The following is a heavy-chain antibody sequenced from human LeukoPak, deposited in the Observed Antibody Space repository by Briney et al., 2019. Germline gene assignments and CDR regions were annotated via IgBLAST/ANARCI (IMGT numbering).Heavy chain of an antibody. CDR2: IYYSGST. J-gene: IGHJ5*02. D-gene: IGHD2-2*01. CDR3: ARQGYCSSTSCYGGPNWFDP. Sequence: SETLSLTCTVSGGSIRSYYWSGIRQPPGKGLEWIGYIYYSGSTNYNPSLKSRVTISVDTSKNQFSLKLSSVTAADTAVYYCARQGYCSSTSCYGGPNWFDPWGQGTLVTVSS. CDR1: GGSIRSYY. V-gene: IGHV4-59*08.